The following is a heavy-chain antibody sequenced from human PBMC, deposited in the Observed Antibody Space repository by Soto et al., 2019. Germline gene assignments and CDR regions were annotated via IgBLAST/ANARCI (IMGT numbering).Heavy chain of an antibody. J-gene: IGHJ3*02. D-gene: IGHD1-26*01. V-gene: IGHV4-31*03. Sequence: SETLSLTCTVSGGSISSGGYYWSWTRQHPGKGLEWIGYIYYSGSTYYNPSLKSRVTISVDTSKNRFSLKLSSVTAADTAVYYCAATDVGATTVNGAFDIWGQGTMVTVSS. CDR3: AATDVGATTVNGAFDI. CDR2: IYYSGST. CDR1: GGSISSGGYY.